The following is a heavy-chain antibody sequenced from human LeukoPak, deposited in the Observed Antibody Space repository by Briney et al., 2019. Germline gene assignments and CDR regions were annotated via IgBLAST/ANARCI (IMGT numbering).Heavy chain of an antibody. D-gene: IGHD1-7*01. J-gene: IGHJ5*02. CDR1: GYTFTGYY. V-gene: IGHV1-2*02. CDR2: INPNSGGT. Sequence: GASVKVSCKASGYTFTGYYMHWVRQAPGQGLERMGWINPNSGGTNYAQKFQGRVTMTRDTSISTAYMELSRPRSDDTAVYYRARGGSWNYVLVGNWFDPWGQGTLVTVSS. CDR3: ARGGSWNYVLVGNWFDP.